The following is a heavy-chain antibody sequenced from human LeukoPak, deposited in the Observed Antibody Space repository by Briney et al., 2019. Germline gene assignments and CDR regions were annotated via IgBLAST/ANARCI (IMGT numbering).Heavy chain of an antibody. J-gene: IGHJ3*02. D-gene: IGHD3-10*01. CDR1: GFTFSDYY. CDR3: ACYCGAGSYYNSGAFDI. Sequence: PGGSLRLSCAASGFTFSDYYMSWIRQAPGKGLEWVSYISSSGSTIYYADSVKGRFTISRDNAKNSLYLQMNSLRAEDTAVYYCACYCGAGSYYNSGAFDIWGQGTMVTVSS. V-gene: IGHV3-11*04. CDR2: ISSSGSTI.